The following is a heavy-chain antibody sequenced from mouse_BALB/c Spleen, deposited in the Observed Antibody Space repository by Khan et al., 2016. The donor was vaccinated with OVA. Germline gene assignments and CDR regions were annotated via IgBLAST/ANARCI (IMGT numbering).Heavy chain of an antibody. CDR1: GYSITTNYA. J-gene: IGHJ4*01. Sequence: EVKLEVSGPGLVKPSQSLSLTCTVTGYSITTNYAWDWIRQFPGNKLEWMGYISYSGSTSYNPSLKSRISITRDTSKNQFFLQLNSVTTEDTASYNCARKNYYDYAVDYWGQVTSVTVSS. CDR3: ARKNYYDYAVDY. D-gene: IGHD1-1*01. CDR2: ISYSGST. V-gene: IGHV3-2*02.